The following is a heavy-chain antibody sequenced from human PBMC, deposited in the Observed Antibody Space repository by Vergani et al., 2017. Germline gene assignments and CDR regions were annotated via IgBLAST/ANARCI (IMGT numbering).Heavy chain of an antibody. Sequence: VQLQESGPGLVKPSETLSLTCTVSGGSISSYYWSWVRQAPGKGLEWVSAISGSGGSTYYADSVKGRFTISRDNSKNTLYLQMNSLRAEDTAVYYCAKGGRIAVAATVAFDIWGQGTMVTVSS. CDR2: ISGSGGST. CDR1: GGSISSYY. J-gene: IGHJ3*02. D-gene: IGHD6-19*01. V-gene: IGHV3-23*01. CDR3: AKGGRIAVAATVAFDI.